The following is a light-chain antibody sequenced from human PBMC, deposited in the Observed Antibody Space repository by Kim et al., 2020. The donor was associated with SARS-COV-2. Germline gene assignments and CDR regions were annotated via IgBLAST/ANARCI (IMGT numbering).Light chain of an antibody. CDR3: CSYAGSTYV. V-gene: IGLV2-11*01. J-gene: IGLJ1*01. Sequence: QSALTQPRSVSGSPGQSVTISCTGSSSDIGGYNYFSWYQHHPGKAPKLMIYDVSKRPSGVPDRFSGLKSGNTASLTISGLQAEDEADYYCCSYAGSTYVFGTGTKVTVL. CDR2: DVS. CDR1: SSDIGGYNY.